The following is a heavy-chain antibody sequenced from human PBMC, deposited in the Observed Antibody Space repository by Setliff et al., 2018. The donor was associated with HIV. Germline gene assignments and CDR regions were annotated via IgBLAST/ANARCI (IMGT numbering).Heavy chain of an antibody. Sequence: GALRLSCAASGFTFDDYGMNWVRQAPGKGLELVSGINWNGGSTGYTDSVKGRFTISRDNVKNSLYLQMNSLRAEDTAVYSCARSIAVADLDCWGQGTLVTVSS. J-gene: IGHJ4*02. CDR3: ARSIAVADLDC. V-gene: IGHV3-20*04. D-gene: IGHD6-19*01. CDR2: INWNGGST. CDR1: GFTFDDYG.